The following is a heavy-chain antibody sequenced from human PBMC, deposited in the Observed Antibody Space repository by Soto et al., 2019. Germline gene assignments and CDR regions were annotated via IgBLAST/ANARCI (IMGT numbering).Heavy chain of an antibody. J-gene: IGHJ6*03. V-gene: IGHV3-64*01. D-gene: IGHD6-13*01. CDR3: ARRGYGSRWPNVYMDV. CDR2: ISNNGAHT. CDR1: GFTFSNYE. Sequence: EAQLVESGGGLVQPGGSLRLSCAASGFTFSNYEMHWVRQAPGKGLEYVSGISNNGAHTDYAKSVKGRFTIYTDNSENTLYLQMGSLRAEDMALYYCARRGYGSRWPNVYMDVWGKGTTVTVSS.